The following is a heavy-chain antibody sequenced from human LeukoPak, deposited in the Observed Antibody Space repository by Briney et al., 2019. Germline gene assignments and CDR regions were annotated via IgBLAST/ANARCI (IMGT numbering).Heavy chain of an antibody. Sequence: SETLSLTCAVYGGSFSGYYWSWIRQPPGKGLEWIGEINHSGSTNYNPSLKSRVTISVDTSKNQISLKLSSVTAADTAVYYCARQKMYYYGSGSYLGADYFDYWGQGTLVTVSS. CDR1: GGSFSGYY. J-gene: IGHJ4*02. V-gene: IGHV4-34*01. CDR2: INHSGST. D-gene: IGHD3-10*01. CDR3: ARQKMYYYGSGSYLGADYFDY.